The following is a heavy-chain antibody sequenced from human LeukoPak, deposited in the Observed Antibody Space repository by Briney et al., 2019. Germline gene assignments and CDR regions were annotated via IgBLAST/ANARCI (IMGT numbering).Heavy chain of an antibody. D-gene: IGHD4-23*01. Sequence: PGGSLGLSCAASGFTFSSYGMHWVRQAPGKGLEWVAVIWYDGSNKYYADSVKGRFTISRDNSKNTLYLQMNSLRAEDTAVYYCARYGGDGGFDYWGQGTLVTVSS. CDR2: IWYDGSNK. CDR3: ARYGGDGGFDY. J-gene: IGHJ4*02. V-gene: IGHV3-33*01. CDR1: GFTFSSYG.